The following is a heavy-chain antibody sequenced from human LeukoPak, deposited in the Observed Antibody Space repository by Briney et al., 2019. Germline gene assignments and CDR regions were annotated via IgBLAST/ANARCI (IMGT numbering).Heavy chain of an antibody. CDR1: GFTFSSYS. D-gene: IGHD6-13*01. Sequence: GGSLRLSCAASGFTFSSYSMNWVRQAPGKGLEWVSSISSSSSYIYYADSVKGRFTISRDNAKNSLYLQMNSLRAEDTAVYYCARSPAAAGRFFDYWGQGTLVTVSS. J-gene: IGHJ4*02. CDR2: ISSSSSYI. CDR3: ARSPAAAGRFFDY. V-gene: IGHV3-21*01.